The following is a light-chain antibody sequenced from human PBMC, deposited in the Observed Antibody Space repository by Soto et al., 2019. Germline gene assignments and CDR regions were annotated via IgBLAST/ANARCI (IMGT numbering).Light chain of an antibody. CDR3: QQSYSTTWT. CDR2: AAS. CDR1: QAISNY. Sequence: DIQMTQSPTSLSASVGYRFTITCRASQAISNYLTWYQQKPGQVPNLLIYAASTLHSGVPSRFSGSGSGTDFTLTISSLQPEDFATYSCQQSYSTTWTFGQGTTGDIK. V-gene: IGKV1-27*01. J-gene: IGKJ1*01.